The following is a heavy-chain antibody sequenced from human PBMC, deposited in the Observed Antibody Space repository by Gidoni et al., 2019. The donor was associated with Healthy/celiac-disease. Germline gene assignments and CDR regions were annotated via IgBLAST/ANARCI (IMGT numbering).Heavy chain of an antibody. CDR2: ISSSRSYT. V-gene: IGHV3-11*06. Sequence: QVQLVESGGALVKPGGPLRLSCAASGFTFSDYYMSWFRQAPGKGLEWVSYISSSRSYTNYADSVKGRFTISRDNAKNSLYLQMNSLRAEDTAVYYCAREERWLQLRAFDIWGQGTMVTVSS. J-gene: IGHJ3*02. D-gene: IGHD5-12*01. CDR3: AREERWLQLRAFDI. CDR1: GFTFSDYY.